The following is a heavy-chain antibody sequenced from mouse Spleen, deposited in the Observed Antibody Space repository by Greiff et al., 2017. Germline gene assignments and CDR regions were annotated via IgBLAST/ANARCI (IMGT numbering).Heavy chain of an antibody. D-gene: IGHD2-5*01. J-gene: IGHJ3*01. CDR1: GYTFTDYN. V-gene: IGHV1-18*01. Sequence: EVQLQQSGPELVKPGASVKIPCKASGYTFTDYNMDWVKQSHGKSLEWIGDINPNNGGTIYNQKFKGKATLTVDKSSSTAYMELRSLTSEDTAVYYCARSLGYYSNYGAYWGQGTLVTVSA. CDR2: INPNNGGT. CDR3: ARSLGYYSNYGAY.